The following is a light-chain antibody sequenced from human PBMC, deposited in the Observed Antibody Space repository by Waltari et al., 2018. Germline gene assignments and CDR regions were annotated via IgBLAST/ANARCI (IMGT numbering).Light chain of an antibody. J-gene: IGKJ2*01. CDR1: DSVPRK. V-gene: IGKV3-15*01. CDR2: GAS. Sequence: EIVMTQSPATLSVSPGDRATLSCRASDSVPRKVGWYQQKVGQVPRLLIYGASTRATGIPARFSGSGSGTEFTLTISSLQSEDFAIYYCHQYDEWPYTFGQGTKLE. CDR3: HQYDEWPYT.